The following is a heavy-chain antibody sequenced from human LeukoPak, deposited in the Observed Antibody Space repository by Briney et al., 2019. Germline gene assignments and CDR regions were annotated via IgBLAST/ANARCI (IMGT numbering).Heavy chain of an antibody. D-gene: IGHD4-11*01. Sequence: GRSLRLSCAASGFTFSSYAMHWVRQAPGKGLEWVAVISYDGSNKYYADSVKGRFTISGDNSKNTLYLQMNSLRAEDTAVYYCARGTVTTYYYYGMDVWGQGTAVTVSS. CDR1: GFTFSSYA. CDR3: ARGTVTTYYYYGMDV. CDR2: ISYDGSNK. J-gene: IGHJ6*02. V-gene: IGHV3-30-3*01.